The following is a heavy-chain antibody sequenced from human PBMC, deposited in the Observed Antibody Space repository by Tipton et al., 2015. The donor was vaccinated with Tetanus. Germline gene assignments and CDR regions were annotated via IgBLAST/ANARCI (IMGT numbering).Heavy chain of an antibody. CDR3: ARRLGPYTGDQIWHFDL. Sequence: QLVQSGPEVKQPGESLKISCKGSGYSFASFWVGWVRQMPGKGLEWMGIIYPGDSDTTYSPSFQGQVTISADRSISTAYLQWSSLKASDTAVFFCARRLGPYTGDQIWHFDLWGRGTLVTVSS. CDR1: GYSFASFW. J-gene: IGHJ2*01. CDR2: IYPGDSDT. D-gene: IGHD7-27*01. V-gene: IGHV5-51*01.